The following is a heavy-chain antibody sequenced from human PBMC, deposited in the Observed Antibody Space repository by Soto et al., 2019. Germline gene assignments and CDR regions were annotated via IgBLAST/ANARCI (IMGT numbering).Heavy chain of an antibody. J-gene: IGHJ6*02. CDR1: GFTFSSYG. CDR3: ETHPTTPYYYGMDV. V-gene: IGHV3-30*03. D-gene: IGHD1-7*01. CDR2: ISYDGSNK. Sequence: PGGSLRLSCAAAGFTFSSYGMHWFRQAPGKGLEWVAVISYDGSNKYYAYSVKGRFTISRDNSKNTLYLQMDSLGADDTAVYYCETHPTTPYYYGMDVWGQGTPVTVSS.